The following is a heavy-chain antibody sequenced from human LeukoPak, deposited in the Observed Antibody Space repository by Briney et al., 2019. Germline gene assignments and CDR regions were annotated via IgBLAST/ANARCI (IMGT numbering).Heavy chain of an antibody. J-gene: IGHJ4*02. V-gene: IGHV4-59*01. CDR1: GDSISKNS. Sequence: SETLSLTCTVSGDSISKNSWNWIRQPPGKGLEWIAFIHYGGTTKYNPSLEGRVTISLDTSKNQFSLKLSAVTDADTAVYYCARSYNQLLSPDYWGQGTLVTVSS. D-gene: IGHD1-14*01. CDR2: IHYGGTT. CDR3: ARSYNQLLSPDY.